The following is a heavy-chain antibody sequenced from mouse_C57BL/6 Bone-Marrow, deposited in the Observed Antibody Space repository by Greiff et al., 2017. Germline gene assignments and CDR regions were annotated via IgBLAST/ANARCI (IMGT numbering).Heavy chain of an antibody. CDR2: SAPENGDT. D-gene: IGHD1-1*01. Sequence: EVQLQESGAELVRPGASVKLSCTASGFNIKDDYMHWVKQRPEQGLEWIGWSAPENGDTEYASKFQGKATMTAATSSNTASLQLSSLTSEDTAVYYCTTHYYGSIYYAMDYWGQGTSVTVSS. V-gene: IGHV14-4*01. CDR1: GFNIKDDY. J-gene: IGHJ4*01. CDR3: TTHYYGSIYYAMDY.